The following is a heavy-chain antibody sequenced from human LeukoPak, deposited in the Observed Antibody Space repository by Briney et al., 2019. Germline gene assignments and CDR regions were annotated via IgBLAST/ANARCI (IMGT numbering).Heavy chain of an antibody. V-gene: IGHV4-4*02. CDR1: GGSISSSNW. CDR3: ARVQYYDSSGLYYFDY. CDR2: IYHSGST. Sequence: PSGTLSLTCAVSGGSISSSNWWSWVRQPPGKGLEWIGEIYHSGSTNYNPSLKSRVTISVDKSKNQFSLKLSSVTAADTAVYYCARVQYYDSSGLYYFDYWGQGTLVTVSS. D-gene: IGHD3-22*01. J-gene: IGHJ4*02.